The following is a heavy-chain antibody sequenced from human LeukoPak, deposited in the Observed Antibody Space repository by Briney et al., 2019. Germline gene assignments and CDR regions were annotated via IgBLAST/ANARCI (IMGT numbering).Heavy chain of an antibody. V-gene: IGHV4-39*07. Sequence: SETMSLTCTVAGGSISSSSYYWGWIRQPPGKGLEWIGSIYYSGSTYYNPSLKSRVTISVDTSKNQFSLKLSSVTAADTAVYYCARDFSLGDFWSGYSSQYYYYYMDVWGKGTTVTVSS. CDR2: IYYSGST. D-gene: IGHD3-3*01. CDR1: GGSISSSSYY. J-gene: IGHJ6*03. CDR3: ARDFSLGDFWSGYSSQYYYYYMDV.